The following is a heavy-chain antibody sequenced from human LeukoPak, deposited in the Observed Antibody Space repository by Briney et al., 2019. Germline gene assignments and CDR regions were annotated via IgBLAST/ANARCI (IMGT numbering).Heavy chain of an antibody. V-gene: IGHV3-48*04. Sequence: GGSLRLSCAASGFTFSSYSMNWVRQAPGKGLEWVSYISSSSSTIYYADSVKGRFTISRDNAKNSLYLQMNSLRAEDTAVYYCARPSPGGMDYGMDVWGQGTTVTVSS. CDR1: GFTFSSYS. J-gene: IGHJ6*02. CDR3: ARPSPGGMDYGMDV. D-gene: IGHD1-26*01. CDR2: ISSSSSTI.